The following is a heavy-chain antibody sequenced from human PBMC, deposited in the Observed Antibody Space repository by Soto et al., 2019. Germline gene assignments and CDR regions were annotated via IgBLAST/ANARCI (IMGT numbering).Heavy chain of an antibody. CDR1: GGSISSGGYY. J-gene: IGHJ6*02. CDR3: ARGGRRSPGMDV. V-gene: IGHV4-31*03. Sequence: PSETLSVTCTVSGGSISSGGYYWIWIRQHPGKGLEWIGYIYYSGSTYYNPSLKSRVTISVDTSKNQFSLKLSSVTAADTAVYYCARGGRRSPGMDVWGQGTTVT. CDR2: IYYSGST.